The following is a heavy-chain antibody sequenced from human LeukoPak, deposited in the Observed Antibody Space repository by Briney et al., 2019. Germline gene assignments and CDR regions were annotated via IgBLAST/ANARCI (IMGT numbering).Heavy chain of an antibody. CDR3: ARDPRDGYNCPFDL. V-gene: IGHV1-2*02. J-gene: IGHJ4*02. Sequence: ASVKVSCKASGYTFTDYFIHWVRQAPGQGLEWMGWINPNSGDTNYAQRFQGRVTMTRDTSISTAYMDLSRLRSDDAAVYYCARDPRDGYNCPFDLWGQATLVTVSS. CDR1: GYTFTDYF. D-gene: IGHD5-24*01. CDR2: INPNSGDT.